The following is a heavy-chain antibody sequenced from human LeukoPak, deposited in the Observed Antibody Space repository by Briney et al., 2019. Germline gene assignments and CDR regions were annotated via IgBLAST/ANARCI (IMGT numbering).Heavy chain of an antibody. Sequence: PSETLSLTCTVSGGSISTYYWSWIRQPPGKGLEWIGYIYYTGSTNYNPSLKSRVTISVDTSKNQFSLKLSSVTAADTAVYYCARIDSSSSPNYFDYWGQGTLVTVSS. CDR2: IYYTGST. J-gene: IGHJ4*02. CDR1: GGSISTYY. V-gene: IGHV4-59*12. D-gene: IGHD6-6*01. CDR3: ARIDSSSSPNYFDY.